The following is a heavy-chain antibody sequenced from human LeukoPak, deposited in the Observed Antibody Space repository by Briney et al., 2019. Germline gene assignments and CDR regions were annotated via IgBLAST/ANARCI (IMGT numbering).Heavy chain of an antibody. J-gene: IGHJ4*02. CDR3: ARGYCGGDCYGYYFDY. D-gene: IGHD2-21*02. CDR1: GFIFTNYF. V-gene: IGHV3-7*04. Sequence: GGSLRLSCAASGFIFTNYFMSWVRQAPGKGLEWVASIKHDGSEKYYVDSVRGRFTISRDNTMNSLYLQMNSLRAEDTAVYYCARGYCGGDCYGYYFDYWGQGTLVTVSS. CDR2: IKHDGSEK.